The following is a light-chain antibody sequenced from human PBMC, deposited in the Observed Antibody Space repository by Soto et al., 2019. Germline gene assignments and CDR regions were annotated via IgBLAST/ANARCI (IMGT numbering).Light chain of an antibody. CDR3: HQRSNWL. CDR1: QSVRDN. V-gene: IGKV3-11*01. CDR2: GSS. J-gene: IGKJ3*01. Sequence: EILMTQSPATLSVSPGERATLSCRASQSVRDNLAWYQQKPGQAPRLLIYGSSIRATGLPGRFSGSGSETDFTLTISSLEPEDFGVYYCHQRSNWLFGPGTKVDIK.